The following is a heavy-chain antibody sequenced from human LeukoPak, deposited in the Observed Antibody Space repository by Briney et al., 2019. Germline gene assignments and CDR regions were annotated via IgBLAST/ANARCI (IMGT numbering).Heavy chain of an antibody. CDR3: ARSVYYADY. V-gene: IGHV3-48*02. Sequence: GGSLRLYCAASGFSFSSYSMNWVRQAPGKGLEWVSFISSSGSTKSYADSVKGRFTISRDNAKNSLYLQMNSLRDEDTAVYYCARSVYYADYWGQGTLVTVSS. CDR2: ISSSGSTK. CDR1: GFSFSSYS. D-gene: IGHD3-22*01. J-gene: IGHJ4*02.